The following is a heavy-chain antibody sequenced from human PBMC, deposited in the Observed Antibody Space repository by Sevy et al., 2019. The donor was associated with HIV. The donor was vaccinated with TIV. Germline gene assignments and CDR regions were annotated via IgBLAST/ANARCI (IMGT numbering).Heavy chain of an antibody. D-gene: IGHD2-8*01. V-gene: IGHV3-23*01. CDR3: ARXGCXKPHDY. CDR1: GFTFSKYS. CDR2: LSFGXGEI. Sequence: GGSLRLSCAASGFTFSKYSMSWVRQPPGKGLEWVSTLSFGXGEINYADSVKGRFTISRDNSKSSVYLQMNNLRPEDTAVYYCARXGCXKPHDYWGQXTLVTVSS. J-gene: IGHJ4*02.